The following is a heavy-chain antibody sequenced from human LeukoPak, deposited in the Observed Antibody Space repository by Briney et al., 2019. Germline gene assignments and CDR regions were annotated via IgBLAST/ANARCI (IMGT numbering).Heavy chain of an antibody. CDR3: ATLHPGKGNWFDP. CDR1: GYTFTSYD. J-gene: IGHJ5*02. Sequence: ASVKVSCKASGYTFTSYDINWVRQATGQGLEWMGWMNPNSGNTGYAQKFQGRVTMTRNTSISTAYMGLSSLRSEDTAVYYCATLHPGKGNWFDPWGQGTLVTVSS. V-gene: IGHV1-8*01. CDR2: MNPNSGNT.